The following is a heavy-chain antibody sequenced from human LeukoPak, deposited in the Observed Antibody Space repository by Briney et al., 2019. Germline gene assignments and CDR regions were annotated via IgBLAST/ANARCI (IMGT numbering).Heavy chain of an antibody. Sequence: AGGTLRLSCAASGFSFSSYGMSWVRQAPGKGLEWVSGISGSGGSTYYADSVKGRFTISRDNSKNTLYLQMNSLRAEDTAVYYCAKRGGMYPAYYFDYWGQGTLVTVSS. D-gene: IGHD3-16*01. CDR2: ISGSGGST. J-gene: IGHJ4*02. CDR3: AKRGGMYPAYYFDY. V-gene: IGHV3-23*01. CDR1: GFSFSSYG.